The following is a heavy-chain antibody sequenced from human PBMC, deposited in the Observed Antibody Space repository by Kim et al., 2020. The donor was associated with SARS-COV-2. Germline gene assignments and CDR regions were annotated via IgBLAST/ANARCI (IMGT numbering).Heavy chain of an antibody. CDR1: GGSISSYY. V-gene: IGHV4-4*07. J-gene: IGHJ6*02. CDR2: IYTSGST. CDR3: ARDICGGSCYSPDYYGMDV. D-gene: IGHD2-15*01. Sequence: SETLSLTCTVSGGSISSYYWNWIRQPAGKGLEWIGRIYTSGSTNYNPSLKSRVTMSVDTSKNQFSLKLSSVTAADKAVYYCARDICGGSCYSPDYYGMDVWGQGTTVTVSS.